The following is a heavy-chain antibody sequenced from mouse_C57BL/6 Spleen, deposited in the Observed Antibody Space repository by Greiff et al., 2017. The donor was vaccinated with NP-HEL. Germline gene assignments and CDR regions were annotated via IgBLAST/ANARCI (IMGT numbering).Heavy chain of an antibody. Sequence: VQLQQPGAELVKPGASVKLSCKASGYTFTSYWMQWVKQRPGQGLEWIGEIDPSDSYTNYNPKFKGKATLTVYTSSSTAYLQLSSLTSEDSAVYYCARYGEGFAYWGQGTLVTVSA. CDR3: ARYGEGFAY. CDR1: GYTFTSYW. D-gene: IGHD1-1*02. CDR2: IDPSDSYT. V-gene: IGHV1-50*01. J-gene: IGHJ3*01.